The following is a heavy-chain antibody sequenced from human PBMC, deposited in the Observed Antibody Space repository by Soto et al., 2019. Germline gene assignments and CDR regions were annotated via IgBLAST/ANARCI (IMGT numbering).Heavy chain of an antibody. J-gene: IGHJ6*02. D-gene: IGHD3-22*01. CDR3: ASSYYYDSSGYSSVYYYYVMYV. V-gene: IGHV1-3*01. CDR2: INAGNGNT. CDR1: GYTFTSSA. Sequence: GASVKLSCKASGYTFTSSAMHWVRQAPGRRLEWMGWINAGNGNTKYSQKFQGRVTITRDTSASTAYMELSSLRSEDTAVYYCASSYYYDSSGYSSVYYYYVMYVWSQGSSDIVS.